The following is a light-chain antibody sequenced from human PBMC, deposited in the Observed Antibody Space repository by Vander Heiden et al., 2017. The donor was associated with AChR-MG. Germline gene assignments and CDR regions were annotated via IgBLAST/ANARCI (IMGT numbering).Light chain of an antibody. CDR3: QQYSTYRT. CDR1: QSITTW. J-gene: IGKJ1*01. Sequence: DIQITQSTSILSASVGDEVTITCRASQSITTWLAWFQQKPGKAPKLLIYKASNLQSGVPSRFSGSGSGTDFTLTISSLQADDFATYYCQQYSTYRTFGQGTKVEIK. V-gene: IGKV1-5*03. CDR2: KAS.